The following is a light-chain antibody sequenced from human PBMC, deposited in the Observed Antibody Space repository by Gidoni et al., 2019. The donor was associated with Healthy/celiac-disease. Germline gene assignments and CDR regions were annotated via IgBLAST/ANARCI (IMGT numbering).Light chain of an antibody. J-gene: IGKJ1*01. CDR1: QSVSSSY. CDR3: QQYDSSLWT. CDR2: GAS. Sequence: DIVLTQPPCPLSLATGARATPSCRAGQSVSSSYLDWYQQQHGQAPRLLIYGASNRATGIPERVSGSGAGTDFTLTISRLGPEDFAVYYCQQYDSSLWTFGQXTKVEIK. V-gene: IGKV3-20*01.